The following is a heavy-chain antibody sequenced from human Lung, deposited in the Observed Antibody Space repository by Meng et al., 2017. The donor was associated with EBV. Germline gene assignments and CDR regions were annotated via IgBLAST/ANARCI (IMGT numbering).Heavy chain of an antibody. V-gene: IGHV4-31*03. Sequence: VPLQGAGPGLVEPSETLSLTCTVSGGSISSGGFYWSWIRQHPGKGLEWIGYIYYSGSTYYNPSLRSRVAISIDTSKNQFSLKLTSVTAADTAVYFCARTNYGDYNWFDPWGQGTLVTVSS. CDR2: IYYSGST. D-gene: IGHD4-17*01. CDR1: GGSISSGGFY. J-gene: IGHJ5*02. CDR3: ARTNYGDYNWFDP.